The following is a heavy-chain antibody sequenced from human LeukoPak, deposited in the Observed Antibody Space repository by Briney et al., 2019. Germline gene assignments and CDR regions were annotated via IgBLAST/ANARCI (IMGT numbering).Heavy chain of an antibody. CDR1: GFAFSSYC. Sequence: PGGSLRLSCVTSGFAFSSYCMSWVRQAPGKGLEWVANISPDGSQKNYVDLMKGRLTISRDNAKNSVYLQMDSLRADDTAVYYCERPSSSSTGWGYDHWGQGILVTVCS. V-gene: IGHV3-7*01. J-gene: IGHJ4*02. D-gene: IGHD2-8*02. CDR3: ERPSSSSTGWGYDH. CDR2: ISPDGSQK.